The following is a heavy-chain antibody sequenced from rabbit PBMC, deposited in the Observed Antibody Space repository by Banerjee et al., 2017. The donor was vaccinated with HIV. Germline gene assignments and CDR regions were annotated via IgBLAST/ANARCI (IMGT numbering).Heavy chain of an antibody. V-gene: IGHV1S40*01. CDR2: IYTGGSDNT. Sequence: QSLEESGGDLVKPGASLTLTCKASGIDFSSYYYICWVRQAPGKGLEWIGCIYTGGSDNTYYASWVNGRFTISETSSTTVTLEMTSLTGADTATYFCARDVDSYVPFNLWGQGTLVTVS. J-gene: IGHJ4*01. CDR1: GIDFSSYYY. CDR3: ARDVDSYVPFNL. D-gene: IGHD6-1*01.